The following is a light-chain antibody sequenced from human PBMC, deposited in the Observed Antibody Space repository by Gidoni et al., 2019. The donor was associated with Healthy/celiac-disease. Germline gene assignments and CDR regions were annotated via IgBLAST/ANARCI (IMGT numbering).Light chain of an antibody. CDR1: QSISSW. V-gene: IGKV1-5*03. J-gene: IGKJ3*01. CDR2: KAS. CDR3: QQYNSYST. Sequence: IQLTHSPSTLSASVGDRVTITCRASQSISSWLAWYQQKPGKAPKLLIYKASSVESGVPSRFSGSGSGKEFTLISSSLQHDDFANYYCQQYNSYSTFGSXTKVDIK.